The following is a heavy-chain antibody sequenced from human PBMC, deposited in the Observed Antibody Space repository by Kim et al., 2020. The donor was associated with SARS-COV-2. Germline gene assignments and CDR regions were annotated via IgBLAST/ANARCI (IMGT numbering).Heavy chain of an antibody. D-gene: IGHD3-22*01. J-gene: IGHJ6*02. CDR2: IYTSGST. CDR3: ARDGGAYYYDSSGYYLTPRLSQNHYGMDV. CDR1: GGSISSGSYY. V-gene: IGHV4-61*02. Sequence: SETLSLTCTVSGGSISSGSYYWSWIRQPAGKGLEWIGRIYTSGSTNYNPSLKSRVTISVDTSKNQFSLKLSSVTAADTAVYYCARDGGAYYYDSSGYYLTPRLSQNHYGMDVWGQGTTVTVSS.